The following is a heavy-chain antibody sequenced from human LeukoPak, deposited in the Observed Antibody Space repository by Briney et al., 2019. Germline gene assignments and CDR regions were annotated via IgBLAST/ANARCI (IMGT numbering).Heavy chain of an antibody. CDR1: GGSISSYY. J-gene: IGHJ5*02. CDR3: ARAQYCSSTSCYKSWFDP. V-gene: IGHV4-59*12. D-gene: IGHD2-2*02. Sequence: SETLSLTCTVSGGSISSYYWSWIRQPPGKGLEWIGDIYYSGSTNYNPSLKSRVTISVDTSKNQFSLKLSSVTAADTAVYYCARAQYCSSTSCYKSWFDPWGQGTLVTVSS. CDR2: IYYSGST.